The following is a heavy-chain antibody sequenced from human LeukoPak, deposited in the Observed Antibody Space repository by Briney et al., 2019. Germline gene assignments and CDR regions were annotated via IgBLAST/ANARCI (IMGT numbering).Heavy chain of an antibody. CDR1: GGSISSHH. CDR2: LIDSVNT. J-gene: IGHJ4*02. D-gene: IGHD5-18*01. CDR3: ATLKRGSIYGYFDF. Sequence: SETLSLTCTVSGGSISSHHWSWIRQPPGKGLEWIAYLIDSVNTKDNPSLQSRLTLSADTSTNQFSLRLSSVTAADTAVYYCATLKRGSIYGYFDFWGQGIKVTVSS. V-gene: IGHV4-59*11.